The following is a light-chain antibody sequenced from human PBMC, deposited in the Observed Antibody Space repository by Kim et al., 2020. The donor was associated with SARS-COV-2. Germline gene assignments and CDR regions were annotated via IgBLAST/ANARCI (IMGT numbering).Light chain of an antibody. CDR3: QKYNTAPP. V-gene: IGKV1-27*01. CDR1: QGISSY. J-gene: IGKJ1*01. CDR2: PTS. Sequence: DIQMTQSPSSLSASVGDRVAITCRASQGISSYLAWYQQKPGKVLKLLIYPTSTWQSGVPSRFSGTGSGTDFTLTISSLQPEDVASYYCQKYNTAPPFGQGTKVDIK.